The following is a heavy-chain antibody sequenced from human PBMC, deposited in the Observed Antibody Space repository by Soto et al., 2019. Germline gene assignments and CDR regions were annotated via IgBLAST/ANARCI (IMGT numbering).Heavy chain of an antibody. D-gene: IGHD3-3*01. V-gene: IGHV3-30*18. Sequence: QVQLVESGGGVVEPGRSLRFSCAASGFTFSSYGMHWVRQAPGKGLEWVAVISDDGSIKYYADSVKGRFTISRDNSKNTLYLQMSSLRAGDRSVYYCGKTVRDFWSGDQNWGQGTLVTVSS. CDR2: ISDDGSIK. J-gene: IGHJ4*02. CDR1: GFTFSSYG. CDR3: GKTVRDFWSGDQN.